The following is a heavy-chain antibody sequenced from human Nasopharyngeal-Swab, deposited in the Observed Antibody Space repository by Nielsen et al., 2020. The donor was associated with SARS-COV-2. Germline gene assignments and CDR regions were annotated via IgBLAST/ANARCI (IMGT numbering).Heavy chain of an antibody. J-gene: IGHJ4*02. CDR2: INHSGST. CDR3: ARRGDYIWGSYRKPIDY. V-gene: IGHV4-34*01. Sequence: PGKGLEWIGEINHSGSTNYNPSPKSRVTISVDTSKNQFSLKLSSVTAADTAVYYCARRGDYIWGSYRKPIDYWGQGTLVTVSS. D-gene: IGHD3-16*02.